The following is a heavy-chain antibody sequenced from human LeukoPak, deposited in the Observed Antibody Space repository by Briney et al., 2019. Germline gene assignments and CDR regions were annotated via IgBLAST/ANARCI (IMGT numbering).Heavy chain of an antibody. V-gene: IGHV4-59*01. Sequence: SETLSLTCTVSGGSISSYYWSWIRQPPGKGPEWIGYIYYSGSTNYNPSLKSRVTISVDTSKNQFSLKLSSATAADTAVYYCARVIGSYADPWGQGTLVTVSS. J-gene: IGHJ5*02. CDR3: ARVIGSYADP. CDR1: GGSISSYY. D-gene: IGHD1-26*01. CDR2: IYYSGST.